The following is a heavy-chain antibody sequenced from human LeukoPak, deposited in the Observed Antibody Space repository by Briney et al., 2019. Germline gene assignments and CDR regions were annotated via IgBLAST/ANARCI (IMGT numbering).Heavy chain of an antibody. V-gene: IGHV1-18*04. CDR1: GYTFTNYG. Sequence: GASVKVSCKASGYTFTNYGISWVRQAPGQGLEWMGWISAYNGNTQYAQKLQGRVTMNTDTSTSTAYVELRSLRSDDTAVYYCARVWQQLVNFDSWGQGTLVTVSS. CDR2: ISAYNGNT. CDR3: ARVWQQLVNFDS. D-gene: IGHD6-13*01. J-gene: IGHJ4*02.